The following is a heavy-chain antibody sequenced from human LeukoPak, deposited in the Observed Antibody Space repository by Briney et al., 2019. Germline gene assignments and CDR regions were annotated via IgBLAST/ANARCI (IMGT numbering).Heavy chain of an antibody. V-gene: IGHV4-39*07. CDR3: ARGAPGDYYDSSGYYPSAY. CDR1: GGSISSSSYY. CDR2: IYYSGST. D-gene: IGHD3-22*01. Sequence: PSETLSLTCTVSGGSISSSSYYWGWIRQPPGKGLEWIGSIYYSGSTYYNPSLKSRVTISVDTSKNQFSLKLSSVTAADTAVYYCARGAPGDYYDSSGYYPSAYWGQGALVTVSS. J-gene: IGHJ4*02.